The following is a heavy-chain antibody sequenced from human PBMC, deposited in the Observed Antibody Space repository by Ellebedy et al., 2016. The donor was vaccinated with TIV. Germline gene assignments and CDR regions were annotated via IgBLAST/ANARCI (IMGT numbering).Heavy chain of an antibody. CDR1: GFNFSSYA. J-gene: IGHJ4*02. CDR3: VRDAREGAVADLGY. V-gene: IGHV3-23*01. D-gene: IGHD6-19*01. Sequence: GGSLRLXCEASGFNFSSYAMTWVRQATGKGLEWVSGVSGNGGSTYYADSVKGRFTISRDNFKSTLYLQMNSLRDEDTAVYYCVRDAREGAVADLGYWGQGTLVTVSS. CDR2: VSGNGGST.